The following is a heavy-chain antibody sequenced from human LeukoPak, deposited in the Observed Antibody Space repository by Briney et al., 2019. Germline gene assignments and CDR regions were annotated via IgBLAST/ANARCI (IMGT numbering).Heavy chain of an antibody. CDR1: GFTFSIYA. D-gene: IGHD5-18*01. CDR2: ISSNGGST. CDR3: VKDLFVDTAMVLPEYFQH. J-gene: IGHJ1*01. Sequence: GGSLGLSCSASGFTFSIYAMHWVRQAPGKGLEYVSAISSNGGSTYYADSVKGRFTISRDNSKNTLYLQMSSLRAEDTAVYYCVKDLFVDTAMVLPEYFQHWGQGTLVTVSS. V-gene: IGHV3-64D*06.